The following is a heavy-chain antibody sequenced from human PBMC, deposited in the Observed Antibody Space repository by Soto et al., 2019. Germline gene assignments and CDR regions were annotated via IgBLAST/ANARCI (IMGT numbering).Heavy chain of an antibody. V-gene: IGHV5-51*01. Sequence: PGQPLRIPWSGCGYSFTSYCIGWVSKMPGKGMEWMGVISPGDSDTRYSPSFQGQVTISADKSINTAYLQWSSLKASDTAMYYCARTTTSFGRYQLLSIFASRNWFGPWGQGTLVTVSS. J-gene: IGHJ5*02. CDR2: ISPGDSDT. D-gene: IGHD2-2*01. CDR3: ARTTTSFGRYQLLSIFASRNWFGP. CDR1: GYSFTSYC.